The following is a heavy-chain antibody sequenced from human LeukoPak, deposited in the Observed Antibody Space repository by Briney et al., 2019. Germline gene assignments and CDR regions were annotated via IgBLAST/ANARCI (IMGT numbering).Heavy chain of an antibody. V-gene: IGHV3-23*01. D-gene: IGHD6-13*01. CDR3: ARDRAAKARVGGMDV. CDR2: ISGSGGST. Sequence: QAGGSLRLSCAASGFTFSSYAMSWVRQAPGKGLEWVSAISGSGGSTCYADSVKGRFTISRDNSKNSLYLQMNSLRADDTAIYYCARDRAAKARVGGMDVWGQGTTVIVSS. CDR1: GFTFSSYA. J-gene: IGHJ6*02.